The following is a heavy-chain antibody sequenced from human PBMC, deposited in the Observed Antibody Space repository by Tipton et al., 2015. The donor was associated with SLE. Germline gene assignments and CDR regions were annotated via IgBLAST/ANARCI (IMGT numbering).Heavy chain of an antibody. CDR3: AKPNYGTFNI. J-gene: IGHJ3*02. D-gene: IGHD3-16*01. CDR1: GFTFSNYA. CDR2: IGAGGGTT. V-gene: IGHV3-23*01. Sequence: SLRLSCAASGFTFSNYAMNWVRQAPGKGLEWVSFIGAGGGTTYYADSVKGRLTISRDNSKNTLYLQMNSPRVEDTAVYYCAKPNYGTFNIWGQGTMVTVSS.